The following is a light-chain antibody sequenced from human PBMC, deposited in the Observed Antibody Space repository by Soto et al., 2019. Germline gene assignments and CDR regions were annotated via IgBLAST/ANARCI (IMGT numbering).Light chain of an antibody. CDR1: QSVSSY. J-gene: IGKJ5*01. Sequence: EIVLTQSPATLSLSPGERATLSCRASQSVSSYLAWYQQKPGQAPRILIYDASNRATGIPARFSGSGSGTDFTLTISSLEPEDFAVYYCQQRSNWPPRSITFGQGTRLEIK. CDR2: DAS. CDR3: QQRSNWPPRSIT. V-gene: IGKV3-11*01.